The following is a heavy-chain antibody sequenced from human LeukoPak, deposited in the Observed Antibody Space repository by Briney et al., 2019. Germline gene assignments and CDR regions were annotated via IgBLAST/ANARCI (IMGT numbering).Heavy chain of an antibody. Sequence: ASVKVSCKASGYTFASYYMHWVRQAPGQGLEWMGIINPSGGDTNYAQNFQGRVTLTRDMSTSTLYMELSSLRSEDTAVYYCARVQYSGSYFDYWGQGTLVTVSS. CDR1: GYTFASYY. J-gene: IGHJ4*02. V-gene: IGHV1-46*01. CDR2: INPSGGDT. D-gene: IGHD1-26*01. CDR3: ARVQYSGSYFDY.